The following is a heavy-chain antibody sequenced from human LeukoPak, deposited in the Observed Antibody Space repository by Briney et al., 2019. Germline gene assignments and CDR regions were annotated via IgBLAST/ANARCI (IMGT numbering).Heavy chain of an antibody. CDR1: GGTLTKNS. Sequence: GASVKVSCKAYGGTLTKNSVTWVRQAPGQGLEWMGGVIPILGSSKYARKFQGRVTITTDDSTNTAYMEMSGLMPKDTAIYYCASSMTVTSSSRVTYFYHYMAVWGRGTTVIVSS. V-gene: IGHV1-69*16. CDR3: ASSMTVTSSSRVTYFYHYMAV. D-gene: IGHD2-21*02. CDR2: VIPILGSS. J-gene: IGHJ6*03.